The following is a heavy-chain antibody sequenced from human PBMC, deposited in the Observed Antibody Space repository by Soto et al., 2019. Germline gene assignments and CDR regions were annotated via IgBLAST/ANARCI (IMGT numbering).Heavy chain of an antibody. CDR3: ARAYDRSVSPARYFDF. Sequence: PSETLSLTCAVSGVSMSKSDWWSWVRQPPGKGLEWIGEISHSGSTNYSPSLRGRVTKSLDNSKNQFSLKLTSVTAADTAVYYCARAYDRSVSPARYFDFWGRGTLVTVSS. V-gene: IGHV4-4*02. CDR1: GVSMSKSDW. D-gene: IGHD3-22*01. CDR2: ISHSGST. J-gene: IGHJ4*02.